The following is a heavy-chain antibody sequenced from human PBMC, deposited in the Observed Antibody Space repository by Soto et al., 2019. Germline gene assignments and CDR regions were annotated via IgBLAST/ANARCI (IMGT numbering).Heavy chain of an antibody. CDR1: GFTFSSYG. D-gene: IGHD6-19*01. Sequence: QVQLVESGGGVVQPGRSLRLSCAASGFTFSSYGMHWVRQAPGKGLEWVAVIWYDGSNKYYADSVKGRFTISRDNSKNTLYVQMNSLRAEVTAVYYCARDRGPYSSGPDYWGQGTLVTVSS. CDR3: ARDRGPYSSGPDY. J-gene: IGHJ4*02. V-gene: IGHV3-33*01. CDR2: IWYDGSNK.